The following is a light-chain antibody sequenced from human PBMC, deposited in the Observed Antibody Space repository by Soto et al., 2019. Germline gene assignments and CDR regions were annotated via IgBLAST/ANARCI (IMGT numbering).Light chain of an antibody. V-gene: IGKV1-5*01. J-gene: IGKJ5*01. CDR2: DAS. CDR1: QSISSW. Sequence: DIQMTQSPSSVSATVGDRVTITCRASQSISSWLAWYQQKPGKAPKLLIYDASSLESGVPSRFSGSGSGTEFTLTINSLQADDFATYYCQQHNSFSITFGQGTRLEI. CDR3: QQHNSFSIT.